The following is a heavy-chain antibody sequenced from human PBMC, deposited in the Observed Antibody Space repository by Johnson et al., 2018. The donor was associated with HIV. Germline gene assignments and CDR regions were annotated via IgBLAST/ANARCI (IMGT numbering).Heavy chain of an antibody. CDR2: ISYDGSNK. V-gene: IGHV3-30*04. D-gene: IGHD2-15*01. Sequence: QMQLVESGGGVVQPGRSLRLSCAASGFTFSSYAMHWVRQAPGKGLEWVAVISYDGSNKYYADSVKGRFTISRDNSKNTLYLQMNSLRAEDTAVYYCARDQSDIVVVVAASDAFDIWGQGTMVTVSS. J-gene: IGHJ3*02. CDR1: GFTFSSYA. CDR3: ARDQSDIVVVVAASDAFDI.